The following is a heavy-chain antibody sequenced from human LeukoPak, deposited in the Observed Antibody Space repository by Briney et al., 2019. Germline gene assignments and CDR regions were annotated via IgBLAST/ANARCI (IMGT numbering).Heavy chain of an antibody. Sequence: GRSLRLSCAASGFTFDDYAMHWVRQAPGKGLEWVSGISWNSGSIGYADSVKGRFTISRDNAKNSLYLQMNSLRAEDTAVNYCASLGLFDPWGQGTLVTVSS. J-gene: IGHJ5*02. CDR2: ISWNSGSI. V-gene: IGHV3-9*01. D-gene: IGHD3-16*01. CDR1: GFTFDDYA. CDR3: ASLGLFDP.